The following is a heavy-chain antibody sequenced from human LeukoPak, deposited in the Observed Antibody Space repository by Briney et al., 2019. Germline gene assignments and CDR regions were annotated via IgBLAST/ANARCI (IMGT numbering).Heavy chain of an antibody. CDR1: GGTFSSYA. Sequence: SVKVSSKASGGTFSSYAISWVRQAPGQGLEWMGGIIPIFGTANYAQKFHGRVTITTDESTSTAYMVLSSLRSEDTAVYYCARGEVLAELSLSYYYYYMDVWGKGTTVTVSS. D-gene: IGHD3-16*02. J-gene: IGHJ6*03. V-gene: IGHV1-69*05. CDR2: IIPIFGTA. CDR3: ARGEVLAELSLSYYYYYMDV.